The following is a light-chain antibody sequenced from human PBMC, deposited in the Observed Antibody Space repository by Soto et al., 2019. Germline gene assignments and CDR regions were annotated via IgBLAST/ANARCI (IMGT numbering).Light chain of an antibody. CDR1: QTVSSY. Sequence: DIQMTQSPSSLSASVGDRVTITCRASQTVSSYLNWFQQKAGKPPKLLIYASSRLERGVPSRFSGTGSGTDFTLTVSSLQPEDFATYYCQQAYRAPWTFGQGTKVEV. CDR2: ASS. V-gene: IGKV1-39*01. CDR3: QQAYRAPWT. J-gene: IGKJ1*01.